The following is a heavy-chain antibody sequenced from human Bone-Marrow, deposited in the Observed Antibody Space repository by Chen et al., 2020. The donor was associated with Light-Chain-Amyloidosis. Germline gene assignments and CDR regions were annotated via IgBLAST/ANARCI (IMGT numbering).Heavy chain of an antibody. CDR3: ARRPAGSCGPDLYGMDV. J-gene: IGHJ6*02. V-gene: IGHV4-39*01. D-gene: IGHD2-15*01. CDR1: GGSISSSSYY. Sequence: QLQLQESGPGLVKPSETLSLTCTVSGGSISSSSYYWGWIRQPPGKGLEWIGSIYYSGSTYYNPSLKSRVTISVDTSKNQFSLKLSSVTAADTAVYYCARRPAGSCGPDLYGMDVWGQGTTVTVSS. CDR2: IYYSGST.